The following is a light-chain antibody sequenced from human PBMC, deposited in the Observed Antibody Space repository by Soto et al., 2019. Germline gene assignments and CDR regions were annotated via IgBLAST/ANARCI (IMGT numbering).Light chain of an antibody. Sequence: QSVLTQPASVSGSPGQSITISCTGTSSDIGGYDYVSWFQQHPGRAPKLLIYEVIKRPSGVSTRFSGSKSGNTASLTISGLQAEDEADFYCSSFTTSSTGVFGGGTKLTVL. CDR3: SSFTTSSTGV. CDR1: SSDIGGYDY. V-gene: IGLV2-14*01. CDR2: EVI. J-gene: IGLJ3*02.